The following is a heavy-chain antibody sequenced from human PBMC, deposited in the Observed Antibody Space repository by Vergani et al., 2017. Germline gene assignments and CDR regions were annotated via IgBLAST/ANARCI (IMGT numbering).Heavy chain of an antibody. V-gene: IGHV3-30*02. CDR3: AKHFRGWGIDY. CDR2: IQFDGSKQ. D-gene: IGHD3-16*01. CDR1: GFTLSNYD. J-gene: IGHJ4*02. Sequence: QVQLVESGGGVVQRGGSLRLSCATSGFTLSNYDMQWIRQGPGKGLEFVAFIQFDGSKQYYADSVKGPFTLSRDFSKNTLYLQMNSLRTDDTATYYCAKHFRGWGIDYWGQGTQVIVS.